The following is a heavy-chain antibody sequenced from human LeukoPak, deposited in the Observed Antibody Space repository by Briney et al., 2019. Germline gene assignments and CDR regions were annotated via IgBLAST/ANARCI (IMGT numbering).Heavy chain of an antibody. V-gene: IGHV4-34*01. D-gene: IGHD3-22*01. Sequence: SETLSLTCAVYGGSFSGYYWSWIRQPPGKGLEWIGEINHSGSTNYSPSLKSRVTISVDTSKNQFSLKLSSVTAADTAVYSCARGRAYYYDSSGWYFDYWGQGTLVTVSS. CDR3: ARGRAYYYDSSGWYFDY. J-gene: IGHJ4*02. CDR2: INHSGST. CDR1: GGSFSGYY.